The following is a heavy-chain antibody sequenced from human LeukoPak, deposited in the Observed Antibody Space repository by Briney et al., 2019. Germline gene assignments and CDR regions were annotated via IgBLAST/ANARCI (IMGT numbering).Heavy chain of an antibody. CDR1: GYTFTGDY. CDR3: VRDVDSSSYD. CDR2: INPNNGNT. D-gene: IGHD6-6*01. Sequence: ASVKVSCKASGYTFTGDYKYWVRQAPGQGLEWMGWINPNNGNTNYAQKFQGRVTMTRDTSISTAYMELSRLKSDDTAVYYCVRDVDSSSYDWGQGTLVTVSS. V-gene: IGHV1-2*02. J-gene: IGHJ4*02.